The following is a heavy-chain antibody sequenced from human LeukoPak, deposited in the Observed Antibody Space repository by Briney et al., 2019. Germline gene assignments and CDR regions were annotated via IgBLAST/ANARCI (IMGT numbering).Heavy chain of an antibody. Sequence: ASVKVSCKASGYSFIDYYMHWVRQAPRQGLEWMGWINPKSGGTNYAQKFQDRVTMTTDTPISTAYMELSRLTSDDTAVYYCAPATMTFDYWGQGTLVTVSS. CDR3: APATMTFDY. V-gene: IGHV1-2*02. J-gene: IGHJ4*02. CDR1: GYSFIDYY. D-gene: IGHD5-24*01. CDR2: INPKSGGT.